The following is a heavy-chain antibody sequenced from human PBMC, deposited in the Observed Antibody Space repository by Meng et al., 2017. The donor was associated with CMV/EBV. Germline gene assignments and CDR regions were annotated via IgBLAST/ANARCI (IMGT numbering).Heavy chain of an antibody. J-gene: IGHJ5*02. Sequence: GSLRLSCTVSGGSISSSRYYWGWIRQPPGKGLEWIGSIYYSGSTYYNPSLKSRVTISVDTSKNQFSLKLSSVTAADTAVYYCARDYGRGYDFWSGYYSIWFDPWGQGTLVTVSS. D-gene: IGHD3-3*01. CDR3: ARDYGRGYDFWSGYYSIWFDP. CDR2: IYYSGST. V-gene: IGHV4-39*07. CDR1: GGSISSSRYY.